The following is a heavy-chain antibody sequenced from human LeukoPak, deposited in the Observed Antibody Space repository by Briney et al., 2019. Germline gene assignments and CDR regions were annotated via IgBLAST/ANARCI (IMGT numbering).Heavy chain of an antibody. V-gene: IGHV3-74*01. CDR1: GFTFSNYW. CDR3: ARDARVGDPLDY. D-gene: IGHD4-17*01. J-gene: IGHJ4*02. CDR2: IRTDGDT. Sequence: GGSLRLFCAASGFTFSNYWMHWVRQAPDKGLMWVSRIRTDGDTSYADSVRGRFTISRDNSKNTLYLQMNSLRAEDTAVYYCARDARVGDPLDYWGQGTLVTVSS.